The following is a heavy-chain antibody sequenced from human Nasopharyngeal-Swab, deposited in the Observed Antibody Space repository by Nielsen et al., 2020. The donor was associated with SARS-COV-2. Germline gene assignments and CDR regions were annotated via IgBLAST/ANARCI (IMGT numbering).Heavy chain of an antibody. CDR3: ARRPVLLWFGELTRGMDV. CDR1: GGSFSGYY. V-gene: IGHV4-34*01. D-gene: IGHD3-10*01. Sequence: GSLRLSCAVYGGSFSGYYWSWIRQPPGKGLEWIGEINHSGSTNYNPSLKSRVTISVDTSKNQFSLKLSSVTAADTAVYYCARRPVLLWFGELTRGMDVWGQGTTVTVSS. CDR2: INHSGST. J-gene: IGHJ6*02.